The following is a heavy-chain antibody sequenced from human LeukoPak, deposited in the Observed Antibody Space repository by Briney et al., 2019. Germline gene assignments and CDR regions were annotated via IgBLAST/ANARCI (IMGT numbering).Heavy chain of an antibody. CDR2: IKQDGSGK. V-gene: IGHV3-7*01. Sequence: GGSLRLSCAASGFTFSSYWMSWVRQAPGKGLEWVANIKQDGSGKYYVDSVKGRFTISRDNAKNSLYLQMNSLRAEDTAVYYCARDLITMVRGVSFPKFDPWAREPWSPSPQ. CDR1: GFTFSSYW. D-gene: IGHD3-10*01. J-gene: IGHJ5*02. CDR3: ARDLITMVRGVSFPKFDP.